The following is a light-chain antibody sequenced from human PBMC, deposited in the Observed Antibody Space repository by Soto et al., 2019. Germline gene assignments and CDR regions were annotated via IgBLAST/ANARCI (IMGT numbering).Light chain of an antibody. CDR3: QQYNNGGT. CDR2: GAS. CDR1: QSVSSN. V-gene: IGKV3-15*01. J-gene: IGKJ1*01. Sequence: EIVMTQSPATLSVSPGERATLSCRASQSVSSNLAWYQQKPGQAPRLLIYGASTRATGIPARFSGSGSGTEFTLTTSSLQSEDCAGYYGQQYNNGGTFGQGTKVEI.